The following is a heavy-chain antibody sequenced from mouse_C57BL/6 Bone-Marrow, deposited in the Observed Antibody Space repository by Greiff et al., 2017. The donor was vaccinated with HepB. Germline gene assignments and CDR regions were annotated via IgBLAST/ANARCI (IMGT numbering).Heavy chain of an antibody. CDR2: IHPNSGST. Sequence: QVQLQQPGAELVKPGASVKLSCKASGYTFTSYWMHWVKQRPGQGLEWIGMIHPNSGSTNYNEKFKSKATLTVDKSSSTAYMQLSSLTSEDSAVYYCARERWLIRAWFAYWGQGTLVTVSA. D-gene: IGHD2-3*01. CDR1: GYTFTSYW. V-gene: IGHV1-64*01. CDR3: ARERWLIRAWFAY. J-gene: IGHJ3*01.